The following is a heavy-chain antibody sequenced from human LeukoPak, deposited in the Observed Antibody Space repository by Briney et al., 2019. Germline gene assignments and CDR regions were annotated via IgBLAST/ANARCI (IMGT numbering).Heavy chain of an antibody. CDR2: INTYNVNT. CDR1: GYTFTSYG. V-gene: IGHV1-18*01. Sequence: ASVKVSCKASGYTFTSYGVSWVRQAPGQGLEWMGWINTYNVNTNYAQKFQGRATLTTDASTSTAYMELRSLRSDDTAVYYCARDSRRGYSYGYDYWGQGTLVTVSS. J-gene: IGHJ4*02. D-gene: IGHD5-18*01. CDR3: ARDSRRGYSYGYDY.